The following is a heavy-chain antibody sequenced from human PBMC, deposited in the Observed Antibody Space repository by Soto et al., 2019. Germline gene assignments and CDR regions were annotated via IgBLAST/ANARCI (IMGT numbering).Heavy chain of an antibody. J-gene: IGHJ4*02. CDR1: GGTFNNYA. CDR3: ARDVTVASYSFDF. Sequence: QVQLVQSGAEVKRPGSSVKVSCKASGGTFNNYALSWVRQAPGQGLEWVGGIIPILNSAHYAQQFQGRVTITADDSTSTAYMELRSLRTDDTAVYYCARDVTVASYSFDFWGQGTLVTVSA. D-gene: IGHD5-12*01. V-gene: IGHV1-69*01. CDR2: IIPILNSA.